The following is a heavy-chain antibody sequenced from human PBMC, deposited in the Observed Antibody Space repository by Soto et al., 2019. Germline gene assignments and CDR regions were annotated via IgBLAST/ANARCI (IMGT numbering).Heavy chain of an antibody. V-gene: IGHV4-4*02. Sequence: SETLSLTCAVSGGSISSSNWWSWVRQPPGKGLEWIGEIYHSGSTNYNPSLKSRVTISVDKSKNQFSLKLSSVTAADTAVYYCARSLALKVTTTRPGAGFSDYYYYGMDVWGQGTTVTVSS. J-gene: IGHJ6*02. D-gene: IGHD4-4*01. CDR1: GGSISSSNW. CDR2: IYHSGST. CDR3: ARSLALKVTTTRPGAGFSDYYYYGMDV.